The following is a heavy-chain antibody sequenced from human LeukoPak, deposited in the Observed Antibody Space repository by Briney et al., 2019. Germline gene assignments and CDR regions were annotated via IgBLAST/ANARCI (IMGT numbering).Heavy chain of an antibody. D-gene: IGHD3-22*01. CDR3: ARQTMIVVVITTFWDY. J-gene: IGHJ4*02. V-gene: IGHV4-39*01. Sequence: PSETLSLTCTVSGGSISSSSYYWGWIRQPPGKGLEWIGSIYYSGSTYYNPSLKSRVTISVDTSKNQFSLKLSSVTAADTAVYYCARQTMIVVVITTFWDYWGQGTLVTVS. CDR1: GGSISSSSYY. CDR2: IYYSGST.